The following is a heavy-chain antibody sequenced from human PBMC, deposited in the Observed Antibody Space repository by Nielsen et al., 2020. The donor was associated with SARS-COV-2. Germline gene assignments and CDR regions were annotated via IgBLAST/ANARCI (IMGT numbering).Heavy chain of an antibody. D-gene: IGHD2-8*01. V-gene: IGHV3-64*01. CDR2: ISYNGGKT. J-gene: IGHJ3*02. CDR1: GFTFSSYW. CDR3: ARDNGADGFNDALDK. Sequence: GGSLRLSCAASGFTFSSYWMHWVRQAPGKGLEYVSVISYNGGKTYYANPVKGRFTISRDNSKNTLYLHMGSLRAEDMAIYYCARDNGADGFNDALDKWGQGTMVTVSS.